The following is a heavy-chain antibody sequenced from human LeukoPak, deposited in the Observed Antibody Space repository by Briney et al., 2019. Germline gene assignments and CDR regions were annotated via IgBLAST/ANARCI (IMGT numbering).Heavy chain of an antibody. D-gene: IGHD5-18*01. CDR2: ISWNSGSI. CDR3: AKGSGYSYGYDAFDI. V-gene: IGHV3-9*03. J-gene: IGHJ3*02. CDR1: GFTFSSYG. Sequence: GGSLRLSCAASGFTFSSYGMSWVRQAPGKGLEWVSGISWNSGSIGYADSVKGRFTISRDNAKNSLYLQMNSLRAEDMALYYCAKGSGYSYGYDAFDIWGQGTMVTVSS.